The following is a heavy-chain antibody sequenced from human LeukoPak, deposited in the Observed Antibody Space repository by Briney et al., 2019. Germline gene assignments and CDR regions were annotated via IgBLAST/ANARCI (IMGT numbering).Heavy chain of an antibody. V-gene: IGHV1-2*02. J-gene: IGHJ4*02. D-gene: IGHD3-22*01. Sequence: GASVKVSCKASGYTFTGYYMHWVRQAPGQGLEWMGWINPNSGGTNYAQKFQGRVTMTRDTSISTAYMELSRLRSDDTAVYYCARVYPEGYYYDSSGYYYVGPFDYWGQGTLVTVSS. CDR2: INPNSGGT. CDR1: GYTFTGYY. CDR3: ARVYPEGYYYDSSGYYYVGPFDY.